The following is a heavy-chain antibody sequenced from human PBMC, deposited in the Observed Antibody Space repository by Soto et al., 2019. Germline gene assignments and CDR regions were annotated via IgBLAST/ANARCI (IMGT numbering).Heavy chain of an antibody. CDR3: ARDHGLSSYAFDI. D-gene: IGHD2-15*01. J-gene: IGHJ3*02. V-gene: IGHV3-21*01. CDR1: GFTFSSYS. CDR2: ISSSSSYI. Sequence: EVQLVESGGGLVKPGGSLRLSCAASGFTFSSYSMNWVRQAPGKGLEWVSAISSSSSYIYYADSVKGRFTISRDNAKNSLYLQMNRLRAADTAVYYCARDHGLSSYAFDIWGQGTMVTVSS.